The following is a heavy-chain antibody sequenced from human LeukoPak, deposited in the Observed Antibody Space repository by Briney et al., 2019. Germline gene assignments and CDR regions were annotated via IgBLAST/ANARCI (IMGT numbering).Heavy chain of an antibody. J-gene: IGHJ4*02. CDR2: ISYDGSNK. V-gene: IGHV3-30*18. D-gene: IGHD3-16*02. CDR1: GFTFSSYG. Sequence: GGSLRLSCAASGFTFSSYGMHWVRQAPGKGLGWVAVISYDGSNKYYADSVKGRFTISRDNSKNTLYLQMNSLRAEDTAVYYCAKGYVWGSYRPSPFDYWGQGTLVTVSS. CDR3: AKGYVWGSYRPSPFDY.